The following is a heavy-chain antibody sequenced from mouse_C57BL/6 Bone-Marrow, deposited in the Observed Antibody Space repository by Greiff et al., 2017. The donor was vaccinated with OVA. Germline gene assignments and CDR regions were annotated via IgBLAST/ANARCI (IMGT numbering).Heavy chain of an antibody. D-gene: IGHD1-1*01. Sequence: VQLQQSGAELVMPGASVKLSCKASGYTFTSYWMHWVKQRPGQGLEWIGEIDPSDSYTNYNQKFKGKSTLTVDKSSSTAYMQLSSLTSEDSAVYYCARDTTVVDYYAMDYWGQGTSVTVSS. CDR1: GYTFTSYW. CDR3: ARDTTVVDYYAMDY. J-gene: IGHJ4*01. V-gene: IGHV1-69*01. CDR2: IDPSDSYT.